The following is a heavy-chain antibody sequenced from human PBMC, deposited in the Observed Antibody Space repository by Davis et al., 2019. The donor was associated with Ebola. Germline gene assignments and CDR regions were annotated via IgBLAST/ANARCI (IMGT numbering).Heavy chain of an antibody. D-gene: IGHD6-19*01. J-gene: IGHJ4*02. CDR2: ISWNSGSI. CDR1: GFTFDDYA. V-gene: IGHV3-9*01. CDR3: AKDKQQWRRSAGYFDY. Sequence: PGGSLRLSCAASGFTFDDYAMHWVRQAPGKGLEWVSGISWNSGSIGYADSVKGRFTISRDNAKNSLYLQMNSLRAEDTALYYCAKDKQQWRRSAGYFDYWGQGTLVTVSS.